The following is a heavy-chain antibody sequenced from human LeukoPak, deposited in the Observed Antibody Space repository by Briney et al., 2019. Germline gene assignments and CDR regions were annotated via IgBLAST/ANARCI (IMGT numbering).Heavy chain of an antibody. Sequence: SETLSLTCTVSGDSISSGDYYWSWIRQPAGKGLEWIGRISSSGSTNYNPSLKSRVTISVDTSKNQFSLKLSSVTAADTAVYYCARGGYSYGLFDPWGQGTLVTVSS. J-gene: IGHJ5*02. CDR3: ARGGYSYGLFDP. CDR2: ISSSGST. D-gene: IGHD5-18*01. V-gene: IGHV4-61*02. CDR1: GDSISSGDYY.